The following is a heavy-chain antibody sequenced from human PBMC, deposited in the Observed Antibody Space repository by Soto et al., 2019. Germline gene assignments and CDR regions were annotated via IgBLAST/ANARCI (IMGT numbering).Heavy chain of an antibody. CDR2: IYYSGSS. D-gene: IGHD3-3*02. V-gene: IGHV4-39*01. Sequence: QLQLQESGPGLVKPSETLSLTCTVSGGSISSSSYYWGWIRQPPGKGLEWIGIIYYSGSSYYNPSLKSRVTISVATSTTQFSLTLSSVTAADTAVYYCASPKIAFYNWFDPWGQGTLVTVSS. J-gene: IGHJ5*02. CDR1: GGSISSSSYY. CDR3: ASPKIAFYNWFDP.